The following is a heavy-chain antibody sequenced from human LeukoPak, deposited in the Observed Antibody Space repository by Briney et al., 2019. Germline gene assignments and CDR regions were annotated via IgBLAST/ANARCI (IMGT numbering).Heavy chain of an antibody. CDR2: ISGSGGST. J-gene: IGHJ4*02. Sequence: GGTLRLSCAASGFTFSSYGMSWVRQAPGKGLEWVSAISGSGGSTYYAGSVKGRFTISRDNSKNTLYLQMNSLRAEDTAVYYCAKDLVPLDYGDYWFDYWGQGTLVTVSS. V-gene: IGHV3-23*01. CDR3: AKDLVPLDYGDYWFDY. CDR1: GFTFSSYG. D-gene: IGHD4-17*01.